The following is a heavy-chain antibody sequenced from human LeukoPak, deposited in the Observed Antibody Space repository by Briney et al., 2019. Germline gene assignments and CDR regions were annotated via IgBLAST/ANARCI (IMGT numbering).Heavy chain of an antibody. V-gene: IGHV3-23*01. CDR3: AKDPYDILTGRNAFDI. CDR1: GFTFSSYA. J-gene: IGHJ3*02. Sequence: GGSLRLSCAASGFTFSSYAMSWVRQAPGKGLEWVSAISCSGGSTYYADSVKGRFTISRDNSKNTLYLQMNSLRAEDTAVYYCAKDPYDILTGRNAFDIWGQGTMVTVSS. CDR2: ISCSGGST. D-gene: IGHD3-9*01.